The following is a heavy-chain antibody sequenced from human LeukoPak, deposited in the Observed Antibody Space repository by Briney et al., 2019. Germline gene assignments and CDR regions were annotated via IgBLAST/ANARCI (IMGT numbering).Heavy chain of an antibody. V-gene: IGHV5-51*01. D-gene: IGHD3-10*01. CDR1: GYSFSNYW. CDR3: ARHGSDPTSGIYYFDS. J-gene: IGHJ4*02. CDR2: IYPGDSNT. Sequence: KPGESLKISCKGSGYSFSNYWIGWVRQMPGKGLEWMGIIYPGDSNTRYSPSFQGQVTISADKSISTAYLLWSSLKASDTAMYFCARHGSDPTSGIYYFDSWGQGTLVTVSS.